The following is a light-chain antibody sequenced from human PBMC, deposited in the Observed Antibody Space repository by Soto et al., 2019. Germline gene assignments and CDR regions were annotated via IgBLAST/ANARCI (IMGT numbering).Light chain of an antibody. J-gene: IGKJ5*01. Sequence: EIVLTQSPATLSLSPGERATLSCRASQSVSSYLAWYQQKPGQAPRLLIYDASNRATGIPARFSGSGSGTDFPHTISSLEPEDFAVYYCQQRSNWPITFGQGTRLEIK. CDR1: QSVSSY. CDR3: QQRSNWPIT. CDR2: DAS. V-gene: IGKV3-11*01.